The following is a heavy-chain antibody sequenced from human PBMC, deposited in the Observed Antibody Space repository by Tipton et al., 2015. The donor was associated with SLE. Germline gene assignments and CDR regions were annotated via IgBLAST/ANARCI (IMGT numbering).Heavy chain of an antibody. CDR2: INHSGST. D-gene: IGHD6-19*01. V-gene: IGHV4-34*01. CDR3: ARVPYSSGWTRWAFDI. J-gene: IGHJ3*02. CDR1: GGSFSGYY. Sequence: TLSLTCAVYGGSFSGYYWSWIRQPPGKGLEWIGEINHSGSTNYNPSLKSRVTISVGTSKNQFSLKLSSVTAADTAVYYCARVPYSSGWTRWAFDIWGQGTMVTVSS.